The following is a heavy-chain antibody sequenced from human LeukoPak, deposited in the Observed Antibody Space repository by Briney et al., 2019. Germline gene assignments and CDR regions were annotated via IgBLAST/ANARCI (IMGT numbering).Heavy chain of an antibody. J-gene: IGHJ4*02. D-gene: IGHD6-13*01. CDR1: GFTFSSYS. CDR3: AREGRAAADY. Sequence: GGSLRLSCAASGFTFSSYSMNWVRQAPGKGLEWVSSISSSSSYIYYADSVKGRFTISRDNAKNSLYLQMNSMRAEDTAVYYCAREGRAAADYWGQGTLVTVSS. CDR2: ISSSSSYI. V-gene: IGHV3-21*01.